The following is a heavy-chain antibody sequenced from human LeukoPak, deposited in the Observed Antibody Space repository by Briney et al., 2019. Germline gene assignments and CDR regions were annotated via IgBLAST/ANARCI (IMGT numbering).Heavy chain of an antibody. V-gene: IGHV1-2*06. CDR2: INPNCGGT. Sequence: GASLKVSCKACGYTFTGYYMHWVRQAPGQGLEWMGRINPNCGGTNYAQKFQGRVTMTRDTSISTAYMELSRLRSDDTAVYYCASGGKRWLQNLDYWGQGTLVTVSS. CDR1: GYTFTGYY. CDR3: ASGGKRWLQNLDY. D-gene: IGHD5-24*01. J-gene: IGHJ4*02.